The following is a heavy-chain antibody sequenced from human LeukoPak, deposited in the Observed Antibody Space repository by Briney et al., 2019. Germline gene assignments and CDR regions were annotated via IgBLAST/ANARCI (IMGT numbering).Heavy chain of an antibody. J-gene: IGHJ1*01. CDR2: TYYRSKWRN. CDR3: AKLENWVFDL. V-gene: IGHV6-1*01. CDR1: GDSVSSWSGG. D-gene: IGHD7-27*01. Sequence: SQTLSLTCATCGDSVSSWSGGGTWIRQSPSRGLEWLGRTYYRSKWRNDYAVSVKSRITVNPDTSKNQFSLQLFSVTPEDTAVDYCAKLENWVFDLGGQGNLVTVSS.